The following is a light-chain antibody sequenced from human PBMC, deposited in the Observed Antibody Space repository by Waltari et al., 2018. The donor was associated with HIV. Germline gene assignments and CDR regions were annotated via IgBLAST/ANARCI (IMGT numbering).Light chain of an antibody. CDR1: QSVSSSY. CDR2: GAS. CDR3: QQCGSSLWT. Sequence: ENVLTQSPGILSLSPGEGATLSCRASQSVSSSYLAWYQHKPGQVPRLLIFGASSRATGIPDRFSGSGSGTDFTLTISRLEPEDSAVYYCQQCGSSLWTFGQGTKVEIK. V-gene: IGKV3-20*01. J-gene: IGKJ1*01.